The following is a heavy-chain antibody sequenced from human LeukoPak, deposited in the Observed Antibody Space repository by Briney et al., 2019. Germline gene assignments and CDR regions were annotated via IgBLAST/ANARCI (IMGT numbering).Heavy chain of an antibody. CDR1: GGSIGSSSYY. D-gene: IGHD6-25*01. J-gene: IGHJ4*02. Sequence: SETLSLTCTVSGGSIGSSSYYWGWIRQPPGKGLEWIGSIYYSGSTYYNPSLKSRVTISVDTSKNQFSLKLNSVTAADTAVYYCASEQRGKFDYWGQGTLVTVSS. V-gene: IGHV4-39*01. CDR2: IYYSGST. CDR3: ASEQRGKFDY.